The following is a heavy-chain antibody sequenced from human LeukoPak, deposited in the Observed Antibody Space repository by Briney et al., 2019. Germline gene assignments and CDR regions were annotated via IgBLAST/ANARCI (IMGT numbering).Heavy chain of an antibody. J-gene: IGHJ4*02. CDR1: GGTFSSYA. V-gene: IGHV1-69*01. CDR2: IIPIFGTA. CDR3: ARTSWDIVVVPAAIGKYYFDY. Sequence: SVNVSCKASGGTFSSYAISWVRQAPGQGLEWMGGIIPIFGTANYAQKFQGRVTITPDESTPTAYIDLSSLSSEDTAVYYCARTSWDIVVVPAAIGKYYFDYWGQGTLVTVSS. D-gene: IGHD2-2*02.